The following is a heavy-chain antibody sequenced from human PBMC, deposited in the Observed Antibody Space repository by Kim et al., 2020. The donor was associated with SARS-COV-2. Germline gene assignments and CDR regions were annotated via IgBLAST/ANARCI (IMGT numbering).Heavy chain of an antibody. Sequence: SVKVSCKASGGTFSSYAISWVRQAPGQGLEWMGRIIPILGIANYAQKFQGRVTITADKSTSTAYMELSSLRSEDTAVYYCARGQENYYGSGSYFLHDWF. CDR1: GGTFSSYA. V-gene: IGHV1-69*04. CDR3: ARGQENYYGSGSYFLHDWF. CDR2: IIPILGIA. J-gene: IGHJ5*01. D-gene: IGHD3-10*01.